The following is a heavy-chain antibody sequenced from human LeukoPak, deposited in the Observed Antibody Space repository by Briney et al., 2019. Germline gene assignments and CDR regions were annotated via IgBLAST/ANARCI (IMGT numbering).Heavy chain of an antibody. CDR2: ISSSSSYI. CDR3: ARVYRTIFGVVILYYFDY. V-gene: IGHV3-21*01. D-gene: IGHD3-3*01. CDR1: GFTFSSYS. Sequence: GGPLRLSCAASGFTFSSYSMNWVRQAPGKGLEWVSSISSSSSYIYYADSVKGRFTISRDNAKNSLYLQMNSLRAEDTAVYYCARVYRTIFGVVILYYFDYWGQGTLVTVSS. J-gene: IGHJ4*02.